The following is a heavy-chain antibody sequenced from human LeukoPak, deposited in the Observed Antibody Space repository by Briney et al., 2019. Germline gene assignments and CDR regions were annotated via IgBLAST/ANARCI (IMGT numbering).Heavy chain of an antibody. V-gene: IGHV3-48*02. CDR2: ISSSGSSM. D-gene: IGHD1-1*01. CDR1: GFTFSYYS. Sequence: GGSLALSCAASGFTFSYYSMNWVRQAPWKGLEWLSYISSSGSSMYYADSVKGRFTISRDNAQNSVYLQMNSLRDEDTAVYYCARQTTVFDNWGQGTLVTVSS. J-gene: IGHJ4*02. CDR3: ARQTTVFDN.